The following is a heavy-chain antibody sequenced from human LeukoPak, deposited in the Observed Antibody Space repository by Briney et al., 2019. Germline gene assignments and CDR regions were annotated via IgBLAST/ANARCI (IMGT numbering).Heavy chain of an antibody. J-gene: IGHJ3*02. CDR1: DYSISSGYY. D-gene: IGHD3-9*01. CDR3: ARGGYNDILTGHRRDDAFDI. CDR2: MYHSGST. V-gene: IGHV4-38-2*01. Sequence: SQTLSLTCAVSDYSISSGYYWGWIRKPPGKGLEWIGSMYHSGSTYYNPSLKSRVTISVDTSKNQFSLKLSSVTAADTAVYYCARGGYNDILTGHRRDDAFDIWGQGTMVTVSS.